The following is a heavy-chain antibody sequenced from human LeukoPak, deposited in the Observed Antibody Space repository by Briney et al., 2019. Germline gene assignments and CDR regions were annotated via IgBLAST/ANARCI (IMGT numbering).Heavy chain of an antibody. D-gene: IGHD3-3*01. CDR1: GYTFTSYG. Sequence: ASVKVSCKASGYTFTSYGISWVRQAPGQGLEWMGWISAYNGNTNYAQKLQGRVTMTTDTSTSTAYMELRSLRSDDTAVYYCAIYYDFWSGSHYFDYWGQGTLVTVSS. CDR2: ISAYNGNT. J-gene: IGHJ4*02. V-gene: IGHV1-18*01. CDR3: AIYYDFWSGSHYFDY.